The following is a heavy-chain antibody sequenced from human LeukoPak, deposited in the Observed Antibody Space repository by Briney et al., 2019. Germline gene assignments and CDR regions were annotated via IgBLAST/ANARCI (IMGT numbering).Heavy chain of an antibody. CDR1: GFTVSATY. CDR3: ARPNGYSSGSYYDLTWDY. D-gene: IGHD3-22*01. V-gene: IGHV3-7*04. J-gene: IGHJ4*02. Sequence: GGSLRLSCAASGFTVSATYMTWVRQAPGRGLEWVANIRPDGSEKYYVDSVRGRFTISRDNAKNSLYLQMNSLRAEDTAVYYCARPNGYSSGSYYDLTWDYWGQGTLVTVPS. CDR2: IRPDGSEK.